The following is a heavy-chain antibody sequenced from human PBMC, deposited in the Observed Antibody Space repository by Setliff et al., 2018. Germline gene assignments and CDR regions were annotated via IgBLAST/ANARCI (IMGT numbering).Heavy chain of an antibody. V-gene: IGHV4-39*07. Sequence: SETLSLTCTVSGGPISSSSYYWGWIRQPPGKGLEWIGSIYHSGSTKYNPSLKSRVTISVDKSKNQFSLKLSSVTAADTAVYYCARRETYYNFWSGYYIGYYYYMDVWGKGTTVTVSS. CDR3: ARRETYYNFWSGYYIGYYYYMDV. D-gene: IGHD3-3*01. J-gene: IGHJ6*03. CDR1: GGPISSSSYY. CDR2: IYHSGST.